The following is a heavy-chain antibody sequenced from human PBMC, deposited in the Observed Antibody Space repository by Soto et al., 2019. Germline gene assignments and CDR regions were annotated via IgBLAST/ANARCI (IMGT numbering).Heavy chain of an antibody. CDR3: ARALNTERSADDYVAW. CDR2: VSTNDDRT. V-gene: IGHV1-18*01. Sequence: QVQMVQSGPEVKMPGASVKVSCKTSGYTFTAYCLAWLRQAPGQRPEWMGWVSTNDDRTNYARKFQGRVTMTTDRSTTTASMELRSMGTDETAVYACARALNTERSADDYVAWWGHGPRVNVSS. CDR1: GYTFTAYC. J-gene: IGHJ4*01. D-gene: IGHD3-3*01.